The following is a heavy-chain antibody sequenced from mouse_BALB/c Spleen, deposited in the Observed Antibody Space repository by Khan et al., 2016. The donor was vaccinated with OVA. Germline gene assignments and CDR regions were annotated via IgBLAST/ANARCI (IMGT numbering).Heavy chain of an antibody. CDR2: INPSSGYT. Sequence: QIQLVQSGAELARPGASVKMSCKASGYTFTSYTMHWVKQRPGQGLEWIGYINPSSGYTKYNQKFKDKATLTADKSSSTAYMQLSSLTSEDSAVYYGERTHERWGQGTTFTVSS. CDR1: GYTFTSYT. CDR3: ERTHER. V-gene: IGHV1-4*01. J-gene: IGHJ2*01.